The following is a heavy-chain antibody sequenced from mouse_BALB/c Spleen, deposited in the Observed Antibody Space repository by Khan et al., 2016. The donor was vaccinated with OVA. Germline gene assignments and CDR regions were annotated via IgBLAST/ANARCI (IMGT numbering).Heavy chain of an antibody. V-gene: IGHV3-2*02. D-gene: IGHD2-10*02. CDR3: ARKYNWYVDG. CDR2: IRYSGTT. J-gene: IGHJ1*02. Sequence: EVQLQESGPGLVKPSQSLSLPCTVSGSSISSGYAWNWIRQFPGNKLEWMGYIRYSGTTTYNPSLKSRISITRDTSKNQFFLQLNSVTTEDTATYYWARKYNWYVDGWGAGTTGTGSA. CDR1: GSSISSGYA.